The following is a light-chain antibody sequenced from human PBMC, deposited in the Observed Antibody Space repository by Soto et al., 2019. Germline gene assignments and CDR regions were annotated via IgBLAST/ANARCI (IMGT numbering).Light chain of an antibody. Sequence: QSVLTQPPSVSGAPGQRVTISCTGSSSNIGAGYDVHWYQQLPGTAPKLLIYGNSNRPSRVPDRFSGSKSGTSASLAITGLQAEDEADYYCQSYDSSLSGDVFGTGPKVTVL. CDR1: SSNIGAGYD. J-gene: IGLJ1*01. V-gene: IGLV1-40*01. CDR3: QSYDSSLSGDV. CDR2: GNS.